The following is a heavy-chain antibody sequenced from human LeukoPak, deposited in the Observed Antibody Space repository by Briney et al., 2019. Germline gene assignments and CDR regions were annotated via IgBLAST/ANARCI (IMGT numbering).Heavy chain of an antibody. CDR1: GFTFSSYA. CDR2: ISYDGSNK. V-gene: IGHV3-30-3*01. Sequence: GGSLRLSCAASGFTFSSYAMHWVRQAPGKGLEWVAVISYDGSNKYYADSVKGRFTISRDNSKNTLYLQMNSLRAEDTAVYYCARDLMGCSSTSCHHHFDYWGQGTLVTVSS. J-gene: IGHJ4*02. CDR3: ARDLMGCSSTSCHHHFDY. D-gene: IGHD2-2*01.